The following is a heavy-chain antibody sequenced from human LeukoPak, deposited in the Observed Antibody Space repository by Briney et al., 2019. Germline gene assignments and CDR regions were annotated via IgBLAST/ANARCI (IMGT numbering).Heavy chain of an antibody. Sequence: PGRSLRLSCAASGFTFSSYAMHWVRRAPGKGLQWVALLSHDANDKYYTQSVKGRFTISRDNSKNTLYLQMNSLRDEDTAVYYCAKRPSDYGDYVTYFDYWGQGTLVTVSS. CDR2: LSHDANDK. CDR3: AKRPSDYGDYVTYFDY. CDR1: GFTFSSYA. D-gene: IGHD4-17*01. J-gene: IGHJ4*02. V-gene: IGHV3-30*04.